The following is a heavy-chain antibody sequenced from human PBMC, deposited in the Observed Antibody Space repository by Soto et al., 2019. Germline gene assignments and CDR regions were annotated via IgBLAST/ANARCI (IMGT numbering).Heavy chain of an antibody. Sequence: QLQLQESGPGLVKPSETLSLTCSVSGGSISTTSYYWAWIRQPPGKGLEWVGSIYYYGFTSYNPSLKTRLTISVDTSKHQFSLRLSSVTAADTALYYCARQDDFWSGYNSFDPWGQGTLVTVSS. V-gene: IGHV4-39*01. CDR1: GGSISTTSYY. D-gene: IGHD3-3*01. CDR2: IYYYGFT. J-gene: IGHJ5*02. CDR3: ARQDDFWSGYNSFDP.